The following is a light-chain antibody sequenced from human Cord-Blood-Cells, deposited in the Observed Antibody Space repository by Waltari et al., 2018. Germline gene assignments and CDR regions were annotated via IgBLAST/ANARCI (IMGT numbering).Light chain of an antibody. CDR3: AAWDDSLNGWV. J-gene: IGLJ3*02. Sequence: QSVLTQPPSASGTPGQRVTISCSGRSSNTGSNTVNCYQPLPGTAPKLLIYSNNQGPSGVPDRFSGSKSGTSASLAISALQSEDEADYYCAAWDDSLNGWVFGGGTKLTVL. V-gene: IGLV1-44*01. CDR1: SSNTGSNT. CDR2: SNN.